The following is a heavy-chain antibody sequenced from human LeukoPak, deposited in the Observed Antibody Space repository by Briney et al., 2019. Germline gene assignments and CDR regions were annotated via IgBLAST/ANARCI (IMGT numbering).Heavy chain of an antibody. Sequence: SETLSLTCAVYGGSFSGYYWSWIRQPPGKGLEWIGEINHTGSTNYNPSLKSLVTISVNKYKYQFSLKLSPVTAADTAVYYCARETSGSYSTIDYWGQGTLVTVSS. J-gene: IGHJ4*02. CDR3: ARETSGSYSTIDY. CDR1: GGSFSGYY. CDR2: INHTGST. V-gene: IGHV4-34*01. D-gene: IGHD1-26*01.